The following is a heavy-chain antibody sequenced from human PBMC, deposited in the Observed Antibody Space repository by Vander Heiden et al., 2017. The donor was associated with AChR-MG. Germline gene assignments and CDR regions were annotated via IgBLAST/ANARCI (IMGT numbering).Heavy chain of an antibody. CDR2: VYYSGSN. D-gene: IGHD6-13*01. CDR1: GGSIGSYY. V-gene: IGHV4-59*01. Sequence: QVQLHGSGPGLVKPSETLSLTCTVSGGSIGSYYWSWSRQPAGKGLEWIGYVYYSGSNNYNPSLKGRVTISVDTSKNQFSLKLSSVTAADTAVYYCARGFIFAAAESHSYFGMDVWGQGTTVTVSS. CDR3: ARGFIFAAAESHSYFGMDV. J-gene: IGHJ6*02.